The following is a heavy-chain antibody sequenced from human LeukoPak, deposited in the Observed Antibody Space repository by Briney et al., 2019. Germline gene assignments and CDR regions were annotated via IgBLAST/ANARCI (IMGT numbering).Heavy chain of an antibody. V-gene: IGHV3-48*01. D-gene: IGHD2-15*01. CDR2: ISSSSSTI. Sequence: GGSLRLSCAASGFTFSSYAMNWVRQAPGKGLEWVSYISSSSSTIYYADSVKGRFTISRDNAKNSLYLQMNSLRAEDTAVYYCARVIEWGEYCSGGSCPPSTAFDIWGQGTMVTVSS. CDR3: ARVIEWGEYCSGGSCPPSTAFDI. J-gene: IGHJ3*02. CDR1: GFTFSSYA.